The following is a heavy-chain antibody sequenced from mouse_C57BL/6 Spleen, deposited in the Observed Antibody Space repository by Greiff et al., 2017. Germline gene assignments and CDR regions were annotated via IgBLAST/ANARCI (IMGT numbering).Heavy chain of an antibody. CDR3: ARCKAQATYAMDY. Sequence: QVQLQQPGAELVQPGASVKLSCKASGYTFTSYWMHWVKQRPGQGLEWIGMIHTNSGSTTYNEKVNSKATLTVDKSSSPAYMQLSSLTAENSAVYYGARCKAQATYAMDYWGQGTSVTVSS. CDR1: GYTFTSYW. CDR2: IHTNSGST. J-gene: IGHJ4*01. V-gene: IGHV1-64*01. D-gene: IGHD3-2*02.